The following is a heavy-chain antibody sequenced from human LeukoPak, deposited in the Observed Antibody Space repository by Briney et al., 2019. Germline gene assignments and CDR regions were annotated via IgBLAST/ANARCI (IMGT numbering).Heavy chain of an antibody. CDR3: ARGGPYYDFWSGYYGHYFDY. Sequence: ASVKVSCKASGYTFTSYAMHWVRQAPGQRLEWMGWINAGNGNTKYSQKFQGRVTITADESTSTAYMELSSLRSEDTAVYYCARGGPYYDFWSGYYGHYFDYWGQGTLVTVSS. CDR2: INAGNGNT. CDR1: GYTFTSYA. D-gene: IGHD3-3*01. J-gene: IGHJ4*02. V-gene: IGHV1-3*01.